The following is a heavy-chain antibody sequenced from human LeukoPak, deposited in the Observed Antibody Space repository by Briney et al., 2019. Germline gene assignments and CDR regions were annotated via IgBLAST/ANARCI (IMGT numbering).Heavy chain of an antibody. J-gene: IGHJ2*01. CDR2: IRQDGGEI. V-gene: IGHV3-7*01. CDR1: GFRFNASW. Sequence: PGGSLRLSCTGSGFRFNASWMSWVRKAPGMGLEWVGKIRQDGGEIFYVDSVRGRFTISRDNAKNSVYLQLNSLRAEDTAVYYCARADLEWYLDLWGRGTLVTVSS. CDR3: ARADLEWYLDL.